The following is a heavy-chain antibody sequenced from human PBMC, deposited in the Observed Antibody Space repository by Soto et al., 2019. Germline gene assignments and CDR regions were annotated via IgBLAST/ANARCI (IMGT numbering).Heavy chain of an antibody. D-gene: IGHD5-18*01. CDR3: AKAGRYSYGGFDY. V-gene: IGHV3-23*01. J-gene: IGHJ4*02. CDR1: GFTFDNYV. CDR2: VSGNGGST. Sequence: GGSLRLSCSASGFTFDNYVMNWVRQAPGKGLEWVSGVSGNGGSTYYADSVKGRFTNSRDNSKGTLYLHMNSLRAEDTAVYYCAKAGRYSYGGFDYWGQGALVTVSS.